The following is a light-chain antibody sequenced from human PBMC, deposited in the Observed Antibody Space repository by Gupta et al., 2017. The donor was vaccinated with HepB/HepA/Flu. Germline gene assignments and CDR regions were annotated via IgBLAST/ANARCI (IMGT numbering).Light chain of an antibody. CDR3: QQYGASPWT. CDR2: GAS. CDR1: QSVDTRF. Sequence: EIVLTQSPGTLSLSPGERATVSCRASQSVDTRFFLWYQQKPGQGPRLLLYGASNRAIGVPDRISGSGSGTDFSLTISRLEPEDFAVYYCQQYGASPWTFGQGTKVEIK. J-gene: IGKJ1*01. V-gene: IGKV3-20*01.